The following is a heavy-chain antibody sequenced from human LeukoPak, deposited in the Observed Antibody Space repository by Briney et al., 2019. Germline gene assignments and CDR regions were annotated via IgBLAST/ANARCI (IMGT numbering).Heavy chain of an antibody. Sequence: GGSLRLSCAPSGFTFCIYEMNCVRHAPEERLEWGSYISSSVSTIYYADSVKGRFAISRDNAKNTLYLQINSLTAEDTAVYYCEELGITMSGGVWGKGTTVTISS. D-gene: IGHD3-10*02. CDR1: GFTFCIYE. J-gene: IGHJ6*04. CDR2: ISSSVSTI. V-gene: IGHV3-48*03. CDR3: EELGITMSGGV.